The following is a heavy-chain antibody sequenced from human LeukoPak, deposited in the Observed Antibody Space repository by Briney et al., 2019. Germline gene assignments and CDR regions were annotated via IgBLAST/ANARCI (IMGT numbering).Heavy chain of an antibody. CDR2: INHSGST. Sequence: PSETLSLTCAVYGGSFSGYYWSWIRQPPGKGLEWIGEINHSGSTNYNPSLKSRVTISVDTSKNQFSLKLSSVTAADTALYHCARVIIPDYYGSGSYYNGMFHPWGQGTLVTVSS. D-gene: IGHD3-10*01. CDR3: ARVIIPDYYGSGSYYNGMFHP. J-gene: IGHJ5*02. V-gene: IGHV4-34*01. CDR1: GGSFSGYY.